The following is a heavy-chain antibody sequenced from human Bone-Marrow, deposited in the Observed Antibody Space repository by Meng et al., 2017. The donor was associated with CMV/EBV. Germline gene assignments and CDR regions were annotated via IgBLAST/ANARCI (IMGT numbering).Heavy chain of an antibody. D-gene: IGHD3-22*01. Sequence: GESLKISCAASGFTFDDYGMSWVRQAPGKGLEWVSGINWNGGSTGYADSVKGRFTISRDNAKNSLYLQMNSPRAEDTAIYYCARAFDTSGYYRYFDYWGQGILVTVSS. CDR3: ARAFDTSGYYRYFDY. CDR2: INWNGGST. CDR1: GFTFDDYG. V-gene: IGHV3-20*04. J-gene: IGHJ4*02.